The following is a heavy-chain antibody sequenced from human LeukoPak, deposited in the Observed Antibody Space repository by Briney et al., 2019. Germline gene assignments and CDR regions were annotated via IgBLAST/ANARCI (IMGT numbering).Heavy chain of an antibody. CDR3: ATDEDIYCSGSSCYPYYLDS. J-gene: IGHJ4*02. V-gene: IGHV3-23*01. CDR2: ISGSGGSA. Sequence: GGSLRLSCAASGFTFSSYAMSWVRQAPGKGLEWVSVISGSGGSAYYADSVKGRFTISRDNSKNTLFLQMNSLRAEDTAIYYCATDEDIYCSGSSCYPYYLDSWGQGTLVTVSS. CDR1: GFTFSSYA. D-gene: IGHD2-15*01.